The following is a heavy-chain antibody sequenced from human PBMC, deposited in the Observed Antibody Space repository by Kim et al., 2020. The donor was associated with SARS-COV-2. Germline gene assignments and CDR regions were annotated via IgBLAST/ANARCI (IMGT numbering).Heavy chain of an antibody. CDR2: T. CDR3: AKEEGTVHFDY. J-gene: IGHJ4*02. D-gene: IGHD4-17*01. V-gene: IGHV3-23*01. Sequence: TYYADSVKGRFTITRDNSKNTLYLQMNSLRAEDTAVYYCAKEEGTVHFDYWGQGTLVTVSS.